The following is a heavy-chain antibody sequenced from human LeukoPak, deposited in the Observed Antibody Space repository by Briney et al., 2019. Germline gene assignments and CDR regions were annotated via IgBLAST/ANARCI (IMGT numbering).Heavy chain of an antibody. J-gene: IGHJ4*02. V-gene: IGHV3-53*01. Sequence: GGSLRLSCAASGFTVSSNYMSWVRQAPGKGLEWVSVIYSGGSTYYADSVKGRFTISRDNSKNTLYLQMNSLRAEDTAVYYCAKGTTIESGYLLYYFDYWGQGTLVTVSS. CDR3: AKGTTIESGYLLYYFDY. D-gene: IGHD3-3*01. CDR2: IYSGGST. CDR1: GFTVSSNY.